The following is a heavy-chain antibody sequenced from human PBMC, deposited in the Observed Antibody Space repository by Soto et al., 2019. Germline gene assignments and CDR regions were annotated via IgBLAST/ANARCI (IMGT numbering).Heavy chain of an antibody. D-gene: IGHD3-9*01. CDR3: ARFRVDGYYNF. J-gene: IGHJ4*02. Sequence: QVQLVESGGGLVKPGGSLRLSCAASGFTLSDYYMTWIRQAPGKGLEWVSDISISGTTIHYADSVRGRFTISRDNAKNSLWLKMNTLRAEDTAVYYCARFRVDGYYNFWGQGTLVTVSS. CDR2: ISISGTTI. CDR1: GFTLSDYY. V-gene: IGHV3-11*01.